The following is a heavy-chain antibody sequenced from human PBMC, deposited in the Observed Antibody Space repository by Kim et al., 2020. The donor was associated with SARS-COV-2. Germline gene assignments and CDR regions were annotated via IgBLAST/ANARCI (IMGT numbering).Heavy chain of an antibody. CDR3: ARRKISAAGTHGEDNWLDP. D-gene: IGHD3-10*01. J-gene: IGHJ5*02. CDR2: DIYDGSN. V-gene: IGHV4-59*08. CDR1: GDSISRYL. Sequence: SETLSLTCSVSGDSISRYLWNWIRQPPGKGLEWIGHDIYDGSNNYNPSFKSRVTISLDTSRNQFSPRLTSVTAADTAAYYCARRKISAAGTHGEDNWLDP.